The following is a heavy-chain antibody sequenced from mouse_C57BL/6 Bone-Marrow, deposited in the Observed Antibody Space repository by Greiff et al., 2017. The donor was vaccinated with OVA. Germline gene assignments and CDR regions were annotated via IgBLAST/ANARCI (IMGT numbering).Heavy chain of an antibody. CDR3: AGLLLYFDY. V-gene: IGHV1-50*01. CDR2: IDPSDSYT. CDR1: GYTFTSYW. D-gene: IGHD2-3*01. J-gene: IGHJ2*01. Sequence: QVQLQQPGAELVKPGASVKLSCKASGYTFTSYWMQWVKQRPGQGLEWIGEIDPSDSYTNYNQKFKGKATLTVDTSSNTAYMQLSSLTSEDSAVYYCAGLLLYFDYWGQGTTLTVSS.